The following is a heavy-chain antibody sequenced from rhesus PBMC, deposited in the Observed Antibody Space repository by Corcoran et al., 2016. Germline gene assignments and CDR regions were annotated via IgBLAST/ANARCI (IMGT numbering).Heavy chain of an antibody. CDR2: ISYYVSKK. CDR1: GFTFSSYG. D-gene: IGHD2-8*01. Sequence: EVQLVESGGGLVQPGGSLRLSCAASGFTFSSYGMHWVRQAPGKGLEWVAVISYYVSKKYYANSVKDRFTISRDNSKNMLYLQMNNLKLEDTAVYYCVGGYCSGGVCYAFDYWGQGVLVTVSS. J-gene: IGHJ4*01. CDR3: VGGYCSGGVCYAFDY. V-gene: IGHV3-54*02.